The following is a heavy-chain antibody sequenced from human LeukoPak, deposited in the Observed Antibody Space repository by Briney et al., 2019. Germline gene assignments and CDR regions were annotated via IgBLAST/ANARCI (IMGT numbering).Heavy chain of an antibody. Sequence: KPSQTLSLTCTVSGGSISSGGYYWSWIRQHPGKGLEWIGYIYYSGSTYYNPSLKSRVTISVDTSKNQFSLKLSSVTAADTAVYYCARRGRDGYNYDYWGQGTLVTVSS. CDR3: ARRGRDGYNYDY. CDR2: IYYSGST. V-gene: IGHV4-31*03. J-gene: IGHJ4*02. D-gene: IGHD5-24*01. CDR1: GGSISSGGYY.